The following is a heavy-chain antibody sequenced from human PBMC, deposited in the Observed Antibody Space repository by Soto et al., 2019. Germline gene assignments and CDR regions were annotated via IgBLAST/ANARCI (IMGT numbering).Heavy chain of an antibody. CDR3: ARDGVGGTAYFGYFDY. Sequence: PGGSLRLSCAASGFTFSNYWMNWVRQAPGKGLEWVANIKQDESERNHVDSLKGRFTISRDNTKNSLYLQMNSLRAEDTAVYYCARDGVGGTAYFGYFDYWGQGTLVTVSS. J-gene: IGHJ4*02. D-gene: IGHD1-26*01. CDR1: GFTFSNYW. CDR2: IKQDESER. V-gene: IGHV3-7*01.